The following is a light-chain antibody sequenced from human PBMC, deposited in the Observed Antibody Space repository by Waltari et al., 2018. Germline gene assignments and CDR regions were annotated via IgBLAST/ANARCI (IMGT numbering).Light chain of an antibody. CDR1: SSHSGEDF. CDR2: TND. Sequence: QSVLTQPPSVSGAPGPRVTISRSGRSSHSGEDFLSLYQQLPGMAPHPLIHTNDQRPSGVPARFSASKSGTSASLAISGLRSEDDGDYYCASWDDSLSGSVVFGGGTKLTVL. J-gene: IGLJ2*01. CDR3: ASWDDSLSGSVV. V-gene: IGLV1-47*01.